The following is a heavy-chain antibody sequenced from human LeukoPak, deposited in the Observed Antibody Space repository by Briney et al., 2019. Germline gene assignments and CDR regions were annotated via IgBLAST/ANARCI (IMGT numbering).Heavy chain of an antibody. CDR1: GFTFDDHG. CDR2: IKWNGAST. V-gene: IGHV3-20*04. CDR3: ARNAGCGFYYYFDS. Sequence: GGSLRLSCAASGFTFDDHGMSWVRQAPGKGLEWVSGIKWNGASTGYADSVKGRFTISRDNAKNSLYLQMNSLRAEDTAFYYCARNAGCGFYYYFDSWGQGTLVTVSS. J-gene: IGHJ4*02. D-gene: IGHD3-22*01.